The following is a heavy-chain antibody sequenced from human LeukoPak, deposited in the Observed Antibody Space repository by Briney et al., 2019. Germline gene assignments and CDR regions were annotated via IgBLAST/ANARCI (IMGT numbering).Heavy chain of an antibody. CDR1: GGAISSFY. V-gene: IGHV4-59*01. Sequence: PSETLSLTCTVSGGAISSFYWSWLRQPPGKGLEWIGYIYYSGGTNYNPSLESRVTISIDTSKNQFSLKLKSVTPADTAVYYCARTAKYYYGSETYYFFDYWGQGTLVTVSS. D-gene: IGHD3-10*01. CDR3: ARTAKYYYGSETYYFFDY. CDR2: IYYSGGT. J-gene: IGHJ4*02.